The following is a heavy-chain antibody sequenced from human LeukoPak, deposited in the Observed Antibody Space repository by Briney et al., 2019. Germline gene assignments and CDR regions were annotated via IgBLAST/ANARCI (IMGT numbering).Heavy chain of an antibody. V-gene: IGHV1-2*02. Sequence: GASVKVSCKASGYTFTGYYMHWVRQAPGQGLEWMGWINPNSGGTNYAQKFQGRVTMTRDTSISTAYMELSRLRSDDTAVYYCARDXCSSTSCYSLDYWGQGTLVTVSS. CDR3: ARDXCSSTSCYSLDY. CDR1: GYTFTGYY. CDR2: INPNSGGT. D-gene: IGHD2-2*01. J-gene: IGHJ4*02.